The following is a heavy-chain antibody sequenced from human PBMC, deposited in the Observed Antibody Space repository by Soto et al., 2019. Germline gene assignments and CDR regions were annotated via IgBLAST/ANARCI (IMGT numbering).Heavy chain of an antibody. D-gene: IGHD2-15*01. CDR3: AKGLEVGVHYYGMNX. J-gene: IGHJ6*02. CDR1: GFAFSSCG. CDR2: ISHDGNNK. Sequence: GGSLRLSFAASGFAFSSCGMHWVRQAPGKGLEWVSFISHDGNNKYYADSVKVRFTISIDNSKNTLFLQMSSLGVEDTAVFYCAKGLEVGVHYYGMNXWGQVTSVTVS. V-gene: IGHV3-30*18.